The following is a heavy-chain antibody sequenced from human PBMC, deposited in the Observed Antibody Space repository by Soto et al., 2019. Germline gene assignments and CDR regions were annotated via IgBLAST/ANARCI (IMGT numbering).Heavy chain of an antibody. CDR2: ISAYNGNT. Sequence: GASVKVSCKASGYTFTSYDINWVRQAPGQGLEWMGWISAYNGNTNYAQKLQGRVTMTTDTSTSTAYMELRSLRSDDTAVYYCARAVYYYDSSGYYHYYGMDVWGQGTTVTVSS. CDR1: GYTFTSYD. CDR3: ARAVYYYDSSGYYHYYGMDV. J-gene: IGHJ6*02. D-gene: IGHD3-22*01. V-gene: IGHV1-18*01.